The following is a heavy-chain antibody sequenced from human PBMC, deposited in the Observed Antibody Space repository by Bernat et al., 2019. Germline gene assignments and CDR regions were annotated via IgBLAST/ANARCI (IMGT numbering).Heavy chain of an antibody. V-gene: IGHV3-30*02. Sequence: VQLVESGGGLVQPGGSLRLSCAASGFTFSSYGMHWVRQAPGKGLEWVAFIRYDGSNKYYADSVKGRFTISRDNSKNTLYLQMNSLRAEDTAVYYCAKDMRTVDIVATIPLGNYWGQGTLVTVSS. CDR2: IRYDGSNK. CDR1: GFTFSSYG. CDR3: AKDMRTVDIVATIPLGNY. J-gene: IGHJ4*02. D-gene: IGHD5-12*01.